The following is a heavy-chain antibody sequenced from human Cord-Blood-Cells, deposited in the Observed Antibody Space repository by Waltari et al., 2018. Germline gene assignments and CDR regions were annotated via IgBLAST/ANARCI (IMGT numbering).Heavy chain of an antibody. CDR3: ARGYSGYDSDY. V-gene: IGHV3-48*03. CDR1: GFTFSSYE. D-gene: IGHD5-12*01. J-gene: IGHJ4*02. Sequence: EVQLVESGGGLVQPGGSLRLSCAASGFTFSSYEMNWVRQAPGKGLEWVSYIRSSGSTIYYADSVKGRFTISRDNAKNSLYLQMNSLRAEDTAVYYCARGYSGYDSDYWGQGTLVTVSS. CDR2: IRSSGSTI.